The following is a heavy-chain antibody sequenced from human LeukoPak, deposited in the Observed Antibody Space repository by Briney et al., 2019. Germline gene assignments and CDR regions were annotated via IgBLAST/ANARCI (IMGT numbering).Heavy chain of an antibody. Sequence: PGGSLRLSCAASGFTFSDYAMTWVRQAPGKGLEWVSAISGSGTSTYNADSLKGRFTISRDNFKNTLYLQMNSLRAEDTAIYYCAKDQETGGSCPTDYWGQGTLVTVSS. CDR2: ISGSGTST. CDR3: AKDQETGGSCPTDY. D-gene: IGHD2-15*01. V-gene: IGHV3-23*01. J-gene: IGHJ4*02. CDR1: GFTFSDYA.